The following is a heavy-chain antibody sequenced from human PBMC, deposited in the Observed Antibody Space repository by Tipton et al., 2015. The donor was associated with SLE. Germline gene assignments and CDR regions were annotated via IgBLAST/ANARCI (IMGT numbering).Heavy chain of an antibody. CDR3: ARGPGYQPLPYYDAFDI. Sequence: TLSLTCPVSGGSISSYYWSWIRQPPGKGLEWIGYIYYSGSTNYNPSLKSRVTISVDTSKNQFSLKLSSVTAADTAVYYCARGPGYQPLPYYDAFDIWGQGTMVPVSS. J-gene: IGHJ3*02. D-gene: IGHD2-2*01. V-gene: IGHV4-59*01. CDR1: GGSISSYY. CDR2: IYYSGST.